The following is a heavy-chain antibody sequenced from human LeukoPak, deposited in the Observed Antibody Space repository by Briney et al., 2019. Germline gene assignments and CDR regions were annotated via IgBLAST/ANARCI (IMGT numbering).Heavy chain of an antibody. D-gene: IGHD6-25*01. CDR3: ARDPSATGYFDL. V-gene: IGHV1-46*01. CDR2: INPSGGST. J-gene: IGHJ2*01. CDR1: GYTFTSYY. Sequence: ASVKVSCKASGYTFTSYYMHWLRQAPGQGLEWMGIINPSGGSTSYAQKFQGRVTMTRDTSTSTVYMELSSLRSEDTAVYYCARDPSATGYFDLWGRGTLVTVSS.